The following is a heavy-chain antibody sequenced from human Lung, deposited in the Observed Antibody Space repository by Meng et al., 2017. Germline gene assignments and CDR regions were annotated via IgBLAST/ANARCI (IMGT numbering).Heavy chain of an antibody. D-gene: IGHD1-7*01. CDR1: GFTFSSYS. Sequence: LGGAGGGRVKHGGPLRLYLAASGFTFSSYSMNCVRQAPGKGLEWVSSISSSSSYIYYADSVKGRFTISRDNAKNSLYLQMNSLRAEDTAVYYCARERGTSDYWGQGTLVTVSS. J-gene: IGHJ4*02. V-gene: IGHV3-21*01. CDR3: ARERGTSDY. CDR2: ISSSSSYI.